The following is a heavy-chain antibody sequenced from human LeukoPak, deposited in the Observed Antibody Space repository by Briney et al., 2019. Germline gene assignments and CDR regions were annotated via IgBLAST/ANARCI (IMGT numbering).Heavy chain of an antibody. CDR1: GGSFSGYY. D-gene: IGHD2-15*01. CDR2: INHSGST. J-gene: IGHJ4*02. V-gene: IGHV4-34*01. Sequence: PSETLSLTCAVYGGSFSGYYWSWIRQPPGKGLEWIGEINHSGSTNYNPSLKSRVTISVDTSKNQFSLKLSSVTAADTAVYYCARDCSGGSCFSGPFEYWGQGTLVTVSS. CDR3: ARDCSGGSCFSGPFEY.